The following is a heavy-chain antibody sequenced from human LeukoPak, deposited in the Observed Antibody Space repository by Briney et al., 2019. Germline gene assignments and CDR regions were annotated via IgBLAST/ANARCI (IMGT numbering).Heavy chain of an antibody. CDR2: INSDGRST. J-gene: IGHJ4*02. CDR3: ARHVWLQPFDY. CDR1: GFTFSSYW. Sequence: PGGSLRLSCAASGFTFSSYWMHWVRQAPGKGLVWVSRINSDGRSTTYADSVKGRFTISRDNAKNTLHLQMNSLRAEDTAVYYCARHVWLQPFDYWGQGTLVTVSS. D-gene: IGHD3-9*01. V-gene: IGHV3-74*01.